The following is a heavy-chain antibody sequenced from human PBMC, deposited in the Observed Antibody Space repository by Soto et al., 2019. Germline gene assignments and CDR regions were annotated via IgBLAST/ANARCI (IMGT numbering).Heavy chain of an antibody. D-gene: IGHD1-1*01. CDR1: GFTFSTYA. CDR3: AKGFHNTWSYFDY. CDR2: NSDSGDAS. Sequence: EVQLLESGGGLVEPGGSLTLSCGGSGFTFSTYAMSWVRQAPGKGRERVAGNSDSGDASYHADSVKGRFTISRDNSQNTLYLQMISLRAEDTAVYYCAKGFHNTWSYFDYWGQGALVTVSS. V-gene: IGHV3-23*01. J-gene: IGHJ4*02.